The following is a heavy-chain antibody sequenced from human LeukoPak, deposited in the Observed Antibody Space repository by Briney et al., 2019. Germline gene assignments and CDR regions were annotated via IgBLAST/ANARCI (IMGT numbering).Heavy chain of an antibody. D-gene: IGHD3-16*01. CDR2: INNNGDST. CDR1: GFTFSTFA. J-gene: IGHJ3*02. Sequence: GGSLRLSCAASGFTFSTFARHWVRQAPGKRLEYVSGINNNGDSTYYSDSVKARLTISRDNSKNTLFLQMSSLRAEDTAVYYCVKTMVPFGGVIRTHAFDIWGQGTMVIVSS. CDR3: VKTMVPFGGVIRTHAFDI. V-gene: IGHV3-64D*06.